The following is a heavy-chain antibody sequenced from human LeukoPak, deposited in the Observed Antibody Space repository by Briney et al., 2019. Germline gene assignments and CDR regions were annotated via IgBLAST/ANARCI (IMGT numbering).Heavy chain of an antibody. V-gene: IGHV3-23*01. D-gene: IGHD4-17*01. CDR2: ISGSGGGT. CDR1: GFTFSSFD. CDR3: AKDHYGDYFSTGAFDI. J-gene: IGHJ3*02. Sequence: GGSLRLSCAASGFTFSSFDMSWVRQAPGEGLEWVSAISGSGGGTYNADSVKGRFTISRDNSKNTMYLQMNSLRAEDTAVYYCAKDHYGDYFSTGAFDIWGQGTTVIVSS.